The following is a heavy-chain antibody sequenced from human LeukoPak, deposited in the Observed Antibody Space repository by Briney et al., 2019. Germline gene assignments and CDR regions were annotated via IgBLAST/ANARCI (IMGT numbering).Heavy chain of an antibody. CDR3: ARDCDYGDTSEMPCY. J-gene: IGHJ4*02. D-gene: IGHD4-23*01. CDR1: EFTLGTYA. V-gene: IGHV3-23*01. Sequence: GGSLRLSCAASEFTLGTYAMNWVRQAPGKGLEWVSTISGRWTNYADSVKGRFTISRDNSQITLYLQMNSLRVEDTAVYYCARDCDYGDTSEMPCYWGQGTLVTVSS. CDR2: ISGRWT.